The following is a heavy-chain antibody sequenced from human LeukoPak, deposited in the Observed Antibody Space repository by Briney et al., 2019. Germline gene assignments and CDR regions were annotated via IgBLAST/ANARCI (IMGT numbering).Heavy chain of an antibody. D-gene: IGHD4-17*01. Sequence: PGGSLRLSCAASGFTFSSYAMHWVRQAPGKGLEWVAVISYDGSNKYYADSVKGRFTISRDNSKNTLYLQMNSLRAEDTAVYYCARRNTVTTSLYYYYGMDVWGQGTTVTVSS. V-gene: IGHV3-30-3*01. J-gene: IGHJ6*02. CDR1: GFTFSSYA. CDR3: ARRNTVTTSLYYYYGMDV. CDR2: ISYDGSNK.